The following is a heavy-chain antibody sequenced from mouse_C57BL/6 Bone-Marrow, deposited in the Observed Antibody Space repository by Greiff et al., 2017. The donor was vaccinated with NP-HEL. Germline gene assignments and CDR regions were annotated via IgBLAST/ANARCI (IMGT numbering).Heavy chain of an antibody. J-gene: IGHJ3*01. Sequence: VQLKESGGDLVKPGGSLKLSCAASGFTFSSYGMSWVRQTPDKRLEWVATISSGGSYTYYPDSVKGRFTISRDNAKNTLYLQMSSLKSEDTAMYDCARQGTVAWFAYWGQGTLVTVSA. V-gene: IGHV5-6*01. D-gene: IGHD4-1*01. CDR3: ARQGTVAWFAY. CDR2: ISSGGSYT. CDR1: GFTFSSYG.